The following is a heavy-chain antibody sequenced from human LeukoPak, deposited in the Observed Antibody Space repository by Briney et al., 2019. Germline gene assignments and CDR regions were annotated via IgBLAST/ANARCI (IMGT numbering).Heavy chain of an antibody. Sequence: GGSLRLSCAASGFTVSSNYMSWVRQAPGKGLEWVSVIYSGGSTYYADSVKGRFTISRDNSKNTLYLQMNSLRVEDTAVYYCARSRRQWLDFDYWGQGTLVTVSS. D-gene: IGHD6-19*01. CDR3: ARSRRQWLDFDY. CDR2: IYSGGST. J-gene: IGHJ4*02. CDR1: GFTVSSNY. V-gene: IGHV3-53*01.